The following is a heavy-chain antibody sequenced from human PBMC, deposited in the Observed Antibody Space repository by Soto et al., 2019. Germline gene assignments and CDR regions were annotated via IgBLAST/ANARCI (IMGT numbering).Heavy chain of an antibody. Sequence: QVQLVQSGAEVKKPGASVRVSCQASGYTFTGYAIHWVRQAPGQRLEWLGWINAGNGNTKYSQKFQGRVSINRDTSATTAYMELSSLRSEDTAVYYCARDPYSEFGYWYFDLWGRGTLVTVSS. CDR2: INAGNGNT. V-gene: IGHV1-3*01. CDR1: GYTFTGYA. J-gene: IGHJ2*01. D-gene: IGHD3-10*01. CDR3: ARDPYSEFGYWYFDL.